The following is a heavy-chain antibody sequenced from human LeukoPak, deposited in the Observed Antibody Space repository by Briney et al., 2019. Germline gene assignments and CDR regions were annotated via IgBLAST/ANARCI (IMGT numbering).Heavy chain of an antibody. CDR2: INVGNGNT. CDR3: ARGPTRPWFDP. J-gene: IGHJ5*02. Sequence: ASVKVSCKASGYTFTSYYMHWVRQAPGQRLEWMGWINVGNGNTKYSQKFQGRVTITRDTSASTAYMELSSLRSEDTAVYYCARGPTRPWFDPWGQGTLVTVSS. V-gene: IGHV1-3*01. CDR1: GYTFTSYY. D-gene: IGHD5-12*01.